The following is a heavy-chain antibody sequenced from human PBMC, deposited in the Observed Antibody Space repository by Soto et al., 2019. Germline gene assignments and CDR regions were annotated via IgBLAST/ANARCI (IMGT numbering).Heavy chain of an antibody. CDR3: ARLVTPEGPWLDP. Sequence: QVRLVQSGAEVKKPGASVTISCKASGYTFTSYHIHWVRQAPGQGLEWMGIMDTGAYLTTFARKFHGRVSMTRDTSTNTVYLYLTGLRFDDTAVYFCARLVTPEGPWLDPWGQGTLVTVSS. V-gene: IGHV1-46*03. CDR1: GYTFTSYH. J-gene: IGHJ5*02. D-gene: IGHD1-26*01. CDR2: MDTGAYLT.